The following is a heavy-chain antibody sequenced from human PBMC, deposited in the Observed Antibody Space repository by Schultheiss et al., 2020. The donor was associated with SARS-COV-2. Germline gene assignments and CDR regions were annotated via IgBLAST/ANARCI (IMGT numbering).Heavy chain of an antibody. Sequence: SETLSLTCAVPGGSFSGYYWNWIRQSPGKGLEWIGQINHIGITNYNPSLKTRVTILVDRSRNQFSLKLSSVTAADTAVYYCARGDTIFDSWGQGALVTVSS. CDR1: GGSFSGYY. CDR2: INHIGIT. V-gene: IGHV4-34*01. J-gene: IGHJ4*02. D-gene: IGHD3-3*01. CDR3: ARGDTIFDS.